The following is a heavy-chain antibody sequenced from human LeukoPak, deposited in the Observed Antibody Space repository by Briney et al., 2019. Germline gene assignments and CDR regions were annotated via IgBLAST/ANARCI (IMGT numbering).Heavy chain of an antibody. CDR2: INHSGST. CDR3: ARRKSMVRGPRGYFDY. CDR1: GGSFSGYY. V-gene: IGHV4-34*01. D-gene: IGHD3-10*01. J-gene: IGHJ4*02. Sequence: KTSETLSLTCAVYGGSFSGYYWSWIRQPPGKGLEWIGEINHSGSTNYNPSLKSRVTISVETSKNQFSLKLSSVTAADTAVYYCARRKSMVRGPRGYFDYWGQGTLVTVSS.